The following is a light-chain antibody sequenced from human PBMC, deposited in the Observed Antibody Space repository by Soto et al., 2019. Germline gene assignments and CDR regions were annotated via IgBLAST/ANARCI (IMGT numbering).Light chain of an antibody. CDR3: QQYSDSSGE. CDR2: QAS. V-gene: IGKV1-5*03. J-gene: IGKJ1*01. CDR1: QSISSW. Sequence: DIQMTHSPSTLSASVGDRVTITCRASQSISSWLAWYQQKPGKAPKLLVYQASTLESGVPSRFSGSGSGTDFTLTISSLQPDDFATYYCQQYSDSSGEFGQGTKVDIK.